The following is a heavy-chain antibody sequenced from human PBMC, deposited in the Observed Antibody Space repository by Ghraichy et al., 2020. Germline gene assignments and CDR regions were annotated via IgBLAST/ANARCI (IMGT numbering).Heavy chain of an antibody. CDR1: GFTFSGYA. CDR2: TSNDESNI. Sequence: GGSLRLSCAASGFTFSGYAMHWVRQAPGKGLEWVALTSNDESNIQYGDSVKGRFTISRDNSENTLYLQMNSLRAEDTALYYCARGHGSGSYLIDYWGQGTPVTVSS. CDR3: ARGHGSGSYLIDY. D-gene: IGHD3-10*01. V-gene: IGHV3-30-3*01. J-gene: IGHJ4*02.